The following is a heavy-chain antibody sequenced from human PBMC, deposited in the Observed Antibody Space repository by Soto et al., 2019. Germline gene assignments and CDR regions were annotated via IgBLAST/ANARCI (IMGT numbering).Heavy chain of an antibody. V-gene: IGHV3-7*03. CDR2: IKQDGSEK. Sequence: GGPLRLSCAASGFTFSSYWMSWVRQAPGKGLEWVANIKQDGSEKYYVDSVKGRFTISRDNAKNSLYLQMNSLRAEDTAVYYCARVGGYDILTGPLDYWGQGTLVTVSS. D-gene: IGHD3-9*01. CDR1: GFTFSSYW. J-gene: IGHJ4*02. CDR3: ARVGGYDILTGPLDY.